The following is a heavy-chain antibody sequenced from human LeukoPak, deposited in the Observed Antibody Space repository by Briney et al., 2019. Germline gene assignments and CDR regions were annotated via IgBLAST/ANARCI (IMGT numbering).Heavy chain of an antibody. J-gene: IGHJ4*02. V-gene: IGHV5-51*01. CDR1: GYSFTSYW. CDR2: IYPGDSDT. D-gene: IGHD3-10*01. Sequence: GESLKISCKGSGYSFTSYWIGWVRQMPGKGLEWMGIIYPGDSDTRYSPSFQGQVTISADKSISTAYLQWSSLKASDTAMYYCARLREVRGLWEYYFDYWGQGTLVTVSS. CDR3: ARLREVRGLWEYYFDY.